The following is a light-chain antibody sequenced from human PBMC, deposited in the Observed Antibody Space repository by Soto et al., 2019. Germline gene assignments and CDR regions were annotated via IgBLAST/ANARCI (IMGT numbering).Light chain of an antibody. CDR2: DVS. J-gene: IGLJ1*01. Sequence: QSLLTQPASVSGSPGQSITISCTGTSSDIGDSNYVSWYQQHPGKAPKLEIYDVSNRPSGVSNRFSGSKSANTASLTISGLQAEDEADYYCSSFRSSSTSYVFGTGTKVTVL. CDR1: SSDIGDSNY. CDR3: SSFRSSSTSYV. V-gene: IGLV2-14*03.